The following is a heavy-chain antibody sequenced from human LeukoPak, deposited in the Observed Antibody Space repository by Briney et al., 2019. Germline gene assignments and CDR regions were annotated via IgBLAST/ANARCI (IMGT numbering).Heavy chain of an antibody. V-gene: IGHV4-59*01. J-gene: IGHJ4*02. CDR1: GGSISSYY. Sequence: SETLSLTCTVSGGSISSYYWSWIRQPPGKGLEWIGYIYYSGSTNYNPSLKSRVTISVDTSKNQFSLKLSSVTAADTAVYYCARATPGGYSSSWYVDYWGQGTLVTASS. D-gene: IGHD6-13*01. CDR3: ARATPGGYSSSWYVDY. CDR2: IYYSGST.